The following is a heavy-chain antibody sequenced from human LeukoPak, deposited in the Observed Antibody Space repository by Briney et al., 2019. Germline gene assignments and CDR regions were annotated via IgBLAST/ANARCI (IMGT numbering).Heavy chain of an antibody. CDR2: INSDESDT. Sequence: GGSLRLSCAASGFTFSSYWMHWVRHAPGKGLVWVSRINSDESDTSYADSVKGRFTISRDNAKNTLYLQMNSLRAEDTAVYYCVRDLVGLGYFDFWGQGTLVTVSS. J-gene: IGHJ4*02. V-gene: IGHV3-74*01. CDR1: GFTFSSYW. CDR3: VRDLVGLGYFDF. D-gene: IGHD2-8*02.